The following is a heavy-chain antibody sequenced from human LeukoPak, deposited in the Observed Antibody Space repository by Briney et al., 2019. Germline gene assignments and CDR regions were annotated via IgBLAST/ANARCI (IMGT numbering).Heavy chain of an antibody. D-gene: IGHD4-17*01. Sequence: PGGSLRLSCAASGFTFNNYAMHWVRQAPGKGLEWVAVISYEGSNIQYADSVKGRFTISRDNSKNTLYLQMNSLRPEDTAVYYCARIGPMTTVTRGKFDYWGQGTLVTVSS. V-gene: IGHV3-30-3*01. CDR2: ISYEGSNI. CDR3: ARIGPMTTVTRGKFDY. J-gene: IGHJ4*02. CDR1: GFTFNNYA.